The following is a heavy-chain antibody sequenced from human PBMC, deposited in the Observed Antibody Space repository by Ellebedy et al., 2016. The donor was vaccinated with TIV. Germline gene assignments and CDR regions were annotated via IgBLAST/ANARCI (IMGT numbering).Heavy chain of an antibody. Sequence: GESLKISCAASGFTFSTYSMNWVRQAPGKGLVWVSHMNSDGSTTRYADSVQGRFTISRDNARNTLYLQMNSLRAEDTAVYYCASRMVAINPSGYGLDVWGQGTTVTVSS. J-gene: IGHJ6*02. CDR3: ASRMVAINPSGYGLDV. CDR1: GFTFSTYS. CDR2: MNSDGSTT. V-gene: IGHV3-74*01. D-gene: IGHD4/OR15-4a*01.